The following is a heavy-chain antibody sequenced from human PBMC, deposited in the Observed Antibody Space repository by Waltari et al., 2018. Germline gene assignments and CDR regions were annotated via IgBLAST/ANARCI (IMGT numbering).Heavy chain of an antibody. CDR2: IFSDGSNE. V-gene: IGHV3-30*03. CDR1: GIPFRHYG. CDR3: ARGSYSSGCDF. Sequence: QLVGSGGGVVQQGGSLRLSCPASGIPFRHYGMHWVRQFPGKGLEWVEVIFSDGSNEYYADSVKGRFTISRDNSKNTLYLQMNSLRVQDTAVYYCARGSYSSGCDFWGQGTQVTVSS. J-gene: IGHJ4*02. D-gene: IGHD6-19*01.